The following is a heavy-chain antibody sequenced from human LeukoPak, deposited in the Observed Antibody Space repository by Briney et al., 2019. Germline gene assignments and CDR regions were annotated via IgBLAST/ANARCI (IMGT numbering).Heavy chain of an antibody. V-gene: IGHV3-23*01. CDR3: ANLATTYYYDSSGRLLDY. J-gene: IGHJ4*02. Sequence: GGSLRLSCAASGFTFSSYAMSWVRQAPGKGLEWVSAISGSGGSTYYADSVKGRFTISRDNSKNTLYLQMNSLRAEDTAVFYCANLATTYYYDSSGRLLDYWGQGTLVTVSS. CDR2: ISGSGGST. D-gene: IGHD3-22*01. CDR1: GFTFSSYA.